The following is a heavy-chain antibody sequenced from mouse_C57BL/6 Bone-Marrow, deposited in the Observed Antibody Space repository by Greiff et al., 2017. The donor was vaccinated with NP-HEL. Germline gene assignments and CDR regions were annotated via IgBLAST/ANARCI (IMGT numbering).Heavy chain of an antibody. CDR1: GYTFTSYG. Sequence: VQLQQSGAELARPGASVKLSCKASGYTFTSYGISWVKQRPGQGLEWIGEIYPRSGNTYYNEKFKGKATLTADKSSSTAYMELRSLTSEDSAVYFCAREDGSSYFDYWGQGTTLTASS. J-gene: IGHJ2*01. D-gene: IGHD1-1*01. CDR2: IYPRSGNT. V-gene: IGHV1-81*01. CDR3: AREDGSSYFDY.